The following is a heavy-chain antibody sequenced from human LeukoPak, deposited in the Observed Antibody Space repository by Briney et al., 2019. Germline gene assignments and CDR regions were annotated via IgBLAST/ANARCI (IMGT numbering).Heavy chain of an antibody. CDR2: IYSGGST. Sequence: PGGSLRLSCAASGFTFSSYGMHWVRQAPGKGLEWVSVIYSGGSTYYADSVKGRFTISRDNSKNTLYLQMNSLRAEDTAVYYCARPGDDGDDLGLDYWGQGTLVTVSS. CDR3: ARPGDDGDDLGLDY. V-gene: IGHV3-66*04. D-gene: IGHD4-17*01. CDR1: GFTFSSYG. J-gene: IGHJ4*02.